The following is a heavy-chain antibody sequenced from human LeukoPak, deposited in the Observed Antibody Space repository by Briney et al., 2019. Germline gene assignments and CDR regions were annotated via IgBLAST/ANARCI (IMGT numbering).Heavy chain of an antibody. D-gene: IGHD5-18*01. CDR2: ISGSGGST. V-gene: IGHV3-23*01. Sequence: GGSLRLSCAASGFTFSSYSMNWVRQAPGKGLEWVSAISGSGGSTYYADSVKGRFTISRDNSKNTLYLQMNSLRAEDTAVYYCAKTYSYGPYDYWGQGTLVTVSS. CDR1: GFTFSSYS. J-gene: IGHJ4*02. CDR3: AKTYSYGPYDY.